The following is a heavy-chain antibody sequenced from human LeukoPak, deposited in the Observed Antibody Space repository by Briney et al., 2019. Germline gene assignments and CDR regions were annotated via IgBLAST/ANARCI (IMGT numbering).Heavy chain of an antibody. V-gene: IGHV1-69*02. D-gene: IGHD3-16*01. J-gene: IGHJ5*02. CDR3: ARQRGKTDWFDP. CDR2: IIPILGIA. CDR1: GGTFSRYT. Sequence: SVKVSCKASGGTFSRYTISWVRQAPGQGREWMGRIIPILGIANYAQKFQGRVTITADKSTSTAYRELSSLRSEDTAVYYCARQRGKTDWFDPWGQGTLVTVSS.